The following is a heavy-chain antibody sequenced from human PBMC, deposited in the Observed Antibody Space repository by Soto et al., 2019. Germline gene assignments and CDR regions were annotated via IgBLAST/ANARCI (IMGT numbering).Heavy chain of an antibody. J-gene: IGHJ6*03. D-gene: IGHD2-15*01. CDR2: IYYSGST. V-gene: IGHV4-59*01. CDR1: GGSISSYY. Sequence: ASETLSLTCTVSGGSISSYYWSWIRQPPGKGLEWIGYIYYSGSTNYNPSLKSRVTISVDTSKNQFSLKLSSVTAADTAVYYCARVSSYCSGGSCYLPFYYYYYMDVWGKGTTVTVSS. CDR3: ARVSSYCSGGSCYLPFYYYYYMDV.